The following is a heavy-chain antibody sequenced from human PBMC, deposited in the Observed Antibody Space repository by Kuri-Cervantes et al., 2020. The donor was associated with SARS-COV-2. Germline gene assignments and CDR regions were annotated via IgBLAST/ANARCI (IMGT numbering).Heavy chain of an antibody. CDR3: ARGFLYYDFWSGWETTEAHDNNYGMDV. Sequence: ASVKVSCKASGYTFTSYAMHWVCQAPGQRLEWMGWINAGNGNTKYSQKFQGRVTITRDTSASTAYMELSSLRSEDTAVYYCARGFLYYDFWSGWETTEAHDNNYGMDVWGQGTTVTVSS. D-gene: IGHD3-3*01. CDR1: GYTFTSYA. V-gene: IGHV1-3*01. J-gene: IGHJ6*02. CDR2: INAGNGNT.